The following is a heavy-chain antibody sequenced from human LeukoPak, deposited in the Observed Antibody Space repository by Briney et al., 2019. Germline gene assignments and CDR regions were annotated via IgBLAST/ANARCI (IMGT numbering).Heavy chain of an antibody. V-gene: IGHV3-21*01. CDR1: GFTFSSYS. J-gene: IGHJ4*02. CDR2: ISSSSSYI. Sequence: KAGGSLRLSCAASGFTFSSYSMNWVRQAPGKGLEWVSSISSSSSYIYYADSVKGRFTISRDNAKNSLYLQMNSLRAEDTAVYYCASENYYDSSGYYYWGQGTLVTVSS. D-gene: IGHD3-22*01. CDR3: ASENYYDSSGYYY.